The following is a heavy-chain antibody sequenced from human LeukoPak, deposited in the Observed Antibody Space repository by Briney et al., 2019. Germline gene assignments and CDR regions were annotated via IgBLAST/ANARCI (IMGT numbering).Heavy chain of an antibody. D-gene: IGHD3-22*01. CDR2: ISWNSGSI. V-gene: IGHV3-9*01. CDR1: GFTFDDYA. J-gene: IGHJ4*02. Sequence: GRSLRLSCAASGFTFDDYAMHWVRQAPGKGLEWVSGISWNSGSIGYADSVKGRFTISRDNSKNTLYLQMNSLRAEDTAVYYCAKDRDVANYYDSSGYPYYFDYWGQGTLVTVSS. CDR3: AKDRDVANYYDSSGYPYYFDY.